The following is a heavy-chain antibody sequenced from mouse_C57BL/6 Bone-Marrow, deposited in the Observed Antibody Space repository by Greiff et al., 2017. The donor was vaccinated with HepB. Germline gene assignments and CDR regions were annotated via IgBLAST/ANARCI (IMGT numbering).Heavy chain of an antibody. CDR1: GFTFSDYY. J-gene: IGHJ3*01. Sequence: EVKVVDSGGGLVQPGGSLKLSCAASGFTFSDYYMYWVRQTPEKRLEWVAYISNGGGSTYYPDTVKGRFTISRDNAKNTLYLQMSRLKSEDTAMYYCARLYGNYAWFAYWGQGTLVTVSA. CDR3: ARLYGNYAWFAY. CDR2: ISNGGGST. D-gene: IGHD2-1*01. V-gene: IGHV5-12*01.